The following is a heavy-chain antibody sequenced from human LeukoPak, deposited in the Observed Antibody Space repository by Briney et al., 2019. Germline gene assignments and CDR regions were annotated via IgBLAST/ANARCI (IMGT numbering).Heavy chain of an antibody. CDR2: IYYSGST. CDR1: GGSISSSSYY. CDR3: ARDGLLLWFGELSWYFDL. D-gene: IGHD3-10*01. Sequence: SETLSLTCTVSGGSISSSSYYWGWIRQPPGKGLEWIGSIYYSGSTYYNPSLKSRVTISVDTSKNQFSLKLSSVTAADTAVYYCARDGLLLWFGELSWYFDLWGRGTLVTVSS. V-gene: IGHV4-39*07. J-gene: IGHJ2*01.